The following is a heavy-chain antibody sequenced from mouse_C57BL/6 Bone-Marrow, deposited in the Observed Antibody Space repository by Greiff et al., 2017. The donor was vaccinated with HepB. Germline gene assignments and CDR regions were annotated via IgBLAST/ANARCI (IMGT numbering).Heavy chain of an antibody. D-gene: IGHD1-1*01. CDR3: ASPYYYGSSYVRFAY. CDR1: GFSLTSYG. CDR2: IWGVGST. Sequence: VMLVESGPGLVAPSQSLSITCTVSGFSLTSYGVDWVRQSPGKGLEWLGVIWGVGSTNYNSALKSRLSISKDNSKSQVFLKMNSLQTDDTAMYYCASPYYYGSSYVRFAYWGQGTLVTVSA. J-gene: IGHJ3*01. V-gene: IGHV2-6*01.